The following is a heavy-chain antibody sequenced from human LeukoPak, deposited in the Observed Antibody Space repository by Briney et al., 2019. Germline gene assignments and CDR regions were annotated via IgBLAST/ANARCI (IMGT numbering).Heavy chain of an antibody. Sequence: SGGSLRLSCAASGFTFSSYLMSWVRQAPGKGLEWVANIKQDGSERYYVDSVKGRFTISRDNAENSLYLQMNSLRAVDTAVYYCARGPSGGNGFSYWGRGNLVTVSS. CDR2: IKQDGSER. J-gene: IGHJ4*02. V-gene: IGHV3-7*04. CDR3: ARGPSGGNGFSY. CDR1: GFTFSSYL. D-gene: IGHD2-15*01.